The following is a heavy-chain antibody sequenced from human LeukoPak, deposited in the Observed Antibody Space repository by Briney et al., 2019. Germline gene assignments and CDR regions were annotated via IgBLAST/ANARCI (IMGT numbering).Heavy chain of an antibody. CDR3: ARDRYVGATTAGASDS. D-gene: IGHD1-26*01. J-gene: IGHJ4*02. CDR2: IKQDGSAK. Sequence: GGSLRLSCAASGFTFSSYWMSWVRQAPGKGLEWVANIKQDGSAKYYVDSVKGRFTISTPNATYPLCLQMTSLRAEDTAVHYGARDRYVGATTAGASDSWGQGTLVIVSS. V-gene: IGHV3-7*03. CDR1: GFTFSSYW.